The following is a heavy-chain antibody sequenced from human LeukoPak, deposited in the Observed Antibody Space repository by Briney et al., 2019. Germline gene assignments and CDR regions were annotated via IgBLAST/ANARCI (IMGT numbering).Heavy chain of an antibody. J-gene: IGHJ6*02. Sequence: PGGSLRLSCAASGFTFPNAWMNWVRQAPGKGLEWVSAISGSGGSTYYADSVKGRFTISRDNSKNTLYLQMNSLRAEDTAVYYCAKVVRVVPADAKYYYGMDVWGQGTTVTVSS. CDR2: ISGSGGST. CDR1: GFTFPNAW. D-gene: IGHD2-2*01. CDR3: AKVVRVVPADAKYYYGMDV. V-gene: IGHV3-23*01.